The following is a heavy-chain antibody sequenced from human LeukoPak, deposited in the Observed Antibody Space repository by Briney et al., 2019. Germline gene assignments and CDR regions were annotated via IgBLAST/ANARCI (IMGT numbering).Heavy chain of an antibody. D-gene: IGHD1-7*01. Sequence: SETLSLTCTVPGGSVSSYYWSWIRQPPGKGLEWIGYIYYSGSTNYNPSLKSRVTISVDTSKNQFSLKLSSVTAADTAVYHCARDNWNYGSSMDVWGQGTTVTVSS. CDR1: GGSVSSYY. CDR2: IYYSGST. V-gene: IGHV4-59*02. CDR3: ARDNWNYGSSMDV. J-gene: IGHJ6*02.